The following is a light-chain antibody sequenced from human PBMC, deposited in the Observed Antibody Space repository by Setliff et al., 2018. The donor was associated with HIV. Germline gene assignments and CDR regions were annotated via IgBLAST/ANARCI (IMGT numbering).Light chain of an antibody. CDR3: CPNTGSNTYV. CDR2: QAT. Sequence: QSALTQPASVSGSPGQSITISCTGTSSDVGRYNLVSWYQQHPGKAPKLMIYQATKRPSGVSNRFSGSKSGNTASLTISGLQAEDEADYYCCPNTGSNTYVFGTGTKVTV. CDR1: SSDVGRYNL. V-gene: IGLV2-23*01. J-gene: IGLJ1*01.